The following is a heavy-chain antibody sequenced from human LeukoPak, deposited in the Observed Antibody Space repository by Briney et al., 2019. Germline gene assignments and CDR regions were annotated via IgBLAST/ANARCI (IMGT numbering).Heavy chain of an antibody. CDR2: IYYSGST. D-gene: IGHD3-10*01. J-gene: IGHJ4*02. V-gene: IGHV4-61*08. CDR1: GGSISSGGYY. CDR3: ARTVGVLIDY. Sequence: SETLSLTCTVSGGSISSGGYYWSWIRQPPGKGLEWIGYIYYSGSTNYNPSLKSRVTISVDTSKNQFSLKLSSVTAADTAVYYCARTVGVLIDYWGQGTLVTVSS.